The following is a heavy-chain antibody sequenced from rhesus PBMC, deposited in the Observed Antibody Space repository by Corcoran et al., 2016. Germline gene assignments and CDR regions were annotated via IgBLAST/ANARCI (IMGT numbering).Heavy chain of an antibody. CDR2: IGGDSSYP. CDR1: GFTFSGYD. V-gene: IGHV3-115*02. CDR3: ARHRRYYGLDS. Sequence: EVQLAESGGGLVQPGGSLRLSCAASGFTFSGYDMHWVRQAPGKGLESVSVIGGDSSYPHYEDSVKGRFTISRDNAKNSLSLQMNSMRAEDTAVYYGARHRRYYGLDSWGQGVVVTVSS. J-gene: IGHJ6*01.